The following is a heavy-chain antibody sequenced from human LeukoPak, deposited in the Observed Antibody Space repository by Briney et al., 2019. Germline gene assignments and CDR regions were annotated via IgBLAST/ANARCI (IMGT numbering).Heavy chain of an antibody. CDR1: GFTLSSYS. CDR2: ISSSSSYI. V-gene: IGHV3-21*01. D-gene: IGHD3-10*01. Sequence: GGSLRLSCAASGFTLSSYSMNWVRQAPGKGLEWVSSISSSSSYIYYADSVKGRFTISRDNAKNSLYLQMNSLRAEDTAVYYCVKAGGGSGSYFDYWGQGTLVTVSS. J-gene: IGHJ4*02. CDR3: VKAGGGSGSYFDY.